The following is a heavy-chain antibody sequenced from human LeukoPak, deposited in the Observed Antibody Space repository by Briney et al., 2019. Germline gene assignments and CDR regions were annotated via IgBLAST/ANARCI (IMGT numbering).Heavy chain of an antibody. D-gene: IGHD1-26*01. J-gene: IGHJ4*02. CDR1: GGSISSYY. Sequence: SETLSLTCTVSGGSISSYYWSWIRQPPGKGLEWIGYIYYNGNTNCNPSLRSRVTISVDTSKNQFSLKLSSVTAADTAVYYCAGGPSGSYGQTLYWGQGTLVTVSS. V-gene: IGHV4-59*01. CDR2: IYYNGNT. CDR3: AGGPSGSYGQTLY.